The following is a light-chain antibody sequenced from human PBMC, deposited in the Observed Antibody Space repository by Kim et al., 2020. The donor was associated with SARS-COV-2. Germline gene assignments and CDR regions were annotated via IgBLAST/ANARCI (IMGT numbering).Light chain of an antibody. CDR2: WAS. CDR3: QQYISSPLT. CDR1: QTLLYNSDNNNY. V-gene: IGKV4-1*01. J-gene: IGKJ4*01. Sequence: DVVLTQSPDSLAVSLGERATVNCKSSQTLLYNSDNNNYLAWYQQRPGQPPRLLIYWASNRASGVPDRFSGSGSGTDFTLTISSLQAEDVATYYCQQYISSPLTFGGGTKVDIK.